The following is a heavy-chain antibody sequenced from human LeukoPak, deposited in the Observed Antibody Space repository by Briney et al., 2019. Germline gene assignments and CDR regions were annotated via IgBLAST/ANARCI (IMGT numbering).Heavy chain of an antibody. CDR1: GGSLSSYY. D-gene: IGHD6-13*01. CDR3: ARTGWGQQLVMRFGLDAFDI. Sequence: PSETLSLTCTVSGGSLSSYYWSWIRQPPGKGLEWIGYIYYSGSTNYNPSLKSRVTISVDTSKNQSSLKLSSVTAADTAVYYCARTGWGQQLVMRFGLDAFDIWGQGTMVTVSS. V-gene: IGHV4-59*01. J-gene: IGHJ3*02. CDR2: IYYSGST.